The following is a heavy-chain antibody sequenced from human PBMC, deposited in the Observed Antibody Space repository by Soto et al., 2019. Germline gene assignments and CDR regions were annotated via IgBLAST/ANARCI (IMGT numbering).Heavy chain of an antibody. Sequence: SETLSLTCTVSGGSISSYYWSWIRQPPGKGLEWIGYIYYSGSTNYNPSLKSRVTISVDTSKNQFSLKRSSVTAADTAVYYCARRNWENAFDIWGQGTMVTVSS. J-gene: IGHJ3*02. CDR2: IYYSGST. V-gene: IGHV4-59*08. CDR1: GGSISSYY. D-gene: IGHD7-27*01. CDR3: ARRNWENAFDI.